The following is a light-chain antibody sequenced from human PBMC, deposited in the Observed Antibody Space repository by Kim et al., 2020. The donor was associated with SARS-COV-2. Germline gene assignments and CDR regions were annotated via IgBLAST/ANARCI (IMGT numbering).Light chain of an antibody. CDR3: QQYNNWHT. J-gene: IGKJ2*01. Sequence: LSVSPGETATLSCSASQSVSSNLAWYQQQPGQAPRLLIYGASTRATGIPARFSGSGSGTEFTLTISSLQSEDFAVYYCQQYNNWHTFGQGTKLEI. V-gene: IGKV3-15*01. CDR1: QSVSSN. CDR2: GAS.